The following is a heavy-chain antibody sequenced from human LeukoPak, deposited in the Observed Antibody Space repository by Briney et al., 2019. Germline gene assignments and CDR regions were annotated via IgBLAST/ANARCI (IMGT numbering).Heavy chain of an antibody. Sequence: GGSLRLSCAASGFTFSSYAMSWVRQAPGKGLEWVSAITGSGGSTYYADSVKGWFTISRDNSKNTLYLQMNSLRPEDTAVYYCAKDYGDNPFDYWGQGTLVTVSS. V-gene: IGHV3-23*01. CDR3: AKDYGDNPFDY. J-gene: IGHJ4*02. D-gene: IGHD4-23*01. CDR1: GFTFSSYA. CDR2: ITGSGGST.